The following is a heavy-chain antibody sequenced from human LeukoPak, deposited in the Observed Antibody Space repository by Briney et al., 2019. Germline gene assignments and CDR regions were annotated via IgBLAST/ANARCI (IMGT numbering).Heavy chain of an antibody. J-gene: IGHJ5*02. CDR2: ISGSGGST. CDR1: GFTFSNYA. CDR3: AKCGYYYGSGSYYPS. V-gene: IGHV3-23*01. Sequence: GGSLRLSCAASGFTFSNYAVTWVRQAPGKGLEWVSAISGSGGSTYYADSVKGRFTISRDNSKNTLYPQMNSLRAEDTAVYYCAKCGYYYGSGSYYPSWGQGTLVTVSS. D-gene: IGHD3-10*01.